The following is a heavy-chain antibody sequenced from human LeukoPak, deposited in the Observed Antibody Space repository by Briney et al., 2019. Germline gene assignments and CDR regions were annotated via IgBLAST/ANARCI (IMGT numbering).Heavy chain of an antibody. J-gene: IGHJ4*02. D-gene: IGHD5-24*01. CDR3: ARGWLQWGAYYFDY. CDR1: GFTFSSYA. V-gene: IGHV3-48*02. CDR2: ISSSGSTI. Sequence: GGSLRLSCAASGFTFSSYAMSWVRQAPGMGLEWVSYISSSGSTIYYADSVKGRFTISRDNAKNSLYLQMNSLRDEDTAVYYCARGWLQWGAYYFDYWGQGTLVTVSS.